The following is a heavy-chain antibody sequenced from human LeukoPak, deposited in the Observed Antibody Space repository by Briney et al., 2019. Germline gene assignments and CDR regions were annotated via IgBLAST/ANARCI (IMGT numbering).Heavy chain of an antibody. V-gene: IGHV1-18*04. CDR2: IIAYNGNT. J-gene: IGHJ5*01. Sequence: ASVKVSCKASGYTFTGYYMHWVRQAPGQGLEWMGWIIAYNGNTNYAQKLQGRVTMTTDTSTSTAYMELRSLRSDDTAVYYCARGGKYGCSGGSCYADSWGQGTLVTVSS. CDR3: ARGGKYGCSGGSCYADS. CDR1: GYTFTGYY. D-gene: IGHD2-15*01.